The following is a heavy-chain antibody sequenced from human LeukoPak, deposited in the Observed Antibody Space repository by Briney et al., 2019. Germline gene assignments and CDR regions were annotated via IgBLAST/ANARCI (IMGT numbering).Heavy chain of an antibody. D-gene: IGHD6-19*01. J-gene: IGHJ5*02. Sequence: GGSLRLSCAASGLTFSSYAMTWVRQAPGKGLEWVSTISGSGGSAYFADYVQGRFTISRDNAKNSLYLQMNSLRAEDTAVYYCARETLAVAENTGMSAFDPWGQGTLVTVSS. CDR1: GLTFSSYA. V-gene: IGHV3-23*01. CDR3: ARETLAVAENTGMSAFDP. CDR2: ISGSGGSA.